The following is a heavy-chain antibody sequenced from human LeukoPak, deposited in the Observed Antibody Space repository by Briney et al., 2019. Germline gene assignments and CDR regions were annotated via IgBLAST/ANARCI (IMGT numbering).Heavy chain of an antibody. J-gene: IGHJ4*02. Sequence: PSETLSLTCTVSGGSISSYYWSWIRQPAGKGLEWIGRIYTSGSTNYNPSLKSRVTMSVDTSKNQFSLKLSSVTAADTAVYYCARVSDSGDYGDYEGYFDYWGQGTLVTVSS. V-gene: IGHV4-4*07. D-gene: IGHD4-17*01. CDR2: IYTSGST. CDR1: GGSISSYY. CDR3: ARVSDSGDYGDYEGYFDY.